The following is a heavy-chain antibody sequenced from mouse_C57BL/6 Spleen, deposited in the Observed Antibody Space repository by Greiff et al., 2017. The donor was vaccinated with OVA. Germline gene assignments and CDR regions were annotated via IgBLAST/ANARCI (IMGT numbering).Heavy chain of an antibody. Sequence: EVKVVESEGGLVQPGSSMKLSCTASGFTFSDYYMAWVRQVPEKGLEWVANINYDGSSTYYLDSLKSRFIISRDNAKNILYLQMSSLKSEDTATYYCARDGVYSLDYWGQGTTLTVSS. CDR1: GFTFSDYY. CDR2: INYDGSST. V-gene: IGHV5-16*01. D-gene: IGHD2-1*01. J-gene: IGHJ2*01. CDR3: ARDGVYSLDY.